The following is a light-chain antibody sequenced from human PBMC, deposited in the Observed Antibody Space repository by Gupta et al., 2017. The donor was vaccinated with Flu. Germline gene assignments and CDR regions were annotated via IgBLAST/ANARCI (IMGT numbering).Light chain of an antibody. CDR3: AAWDDSLSAPWV. Sequence: VTISCSGSSSNIGSNYVYWYQQLPGTAPKLLIYRNNQRPSGVPDRFSGSKSGTSASLAISGLRSEDEADYYCAAWDDSLSAPWVFGGGTKLTVL. J-gene: IGLJ3*02. CDR1: SSNIGSNY. CDR2: RNN. V-gene: IGLV1-47*01.